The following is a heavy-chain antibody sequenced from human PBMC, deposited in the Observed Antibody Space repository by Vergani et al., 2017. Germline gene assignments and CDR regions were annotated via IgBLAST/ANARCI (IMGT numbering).Heavy chain of an antibody. D-gene: IGHD3-9*01. V-gene: IGHV1-46*03. CDR1: GSSFSNYN. CDR2: INPSGGHT. CDR3: ARGDFGILTGFRY. J-gene: IGHJ4*02. Sequence: QVQVVQSGAVVKKSGASVKFSCKTSGSSFSNYNMHWVRQAPGQGLEWIGIINPSGGHTNYAQKFQGRVTMTRDTSTSTVYMKLSSQRSEDTAIYYCARGDFGILTGFRYWGQGTLVTVSA.